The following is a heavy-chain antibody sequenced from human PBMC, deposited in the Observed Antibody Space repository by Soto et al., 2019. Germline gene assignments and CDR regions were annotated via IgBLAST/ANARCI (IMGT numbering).Heavy chain of an antibody. CDR3: AKARSAAAGLFDY. V-gene: IGHV3-53*01. J-gene: IGHJ4*02. CDR1: GFTVSNNY. D-gene: IGHD6-13*01. Sequence: EVQLVESGGGLIQPGGSLRLSCAASGFTVSNNYMTWVHQAPGKGLEWVSAIYSGGSTYYADSVKGRFTISRDNSKNTLYLQMNSLRAEDTAVYYCAKARSAAAGLFDYWGQGTLVTVSS. CDR2: IYSGGST.